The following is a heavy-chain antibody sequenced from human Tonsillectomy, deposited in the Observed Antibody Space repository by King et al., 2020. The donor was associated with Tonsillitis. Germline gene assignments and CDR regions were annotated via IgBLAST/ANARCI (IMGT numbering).Heavy chain of an antibody. CDR3: AKDRDDWADYDIEASAYGLDG. V-gene: IGHV3-30*18. D-gene: IGHD3-9*01. J-gene: IGHJ6*02. Sequence: VQLVESGGGVVQPGRSLRLSCAASGFTFSSYGMHWVRQAPGKGLEWVAVISYDGSNQYYAESVKGRFSISRDNSKNTLYLQMSSLRAEDTAFYYCAKDRDDWADYDIEASAYGLDGWGQGTTVTVSS. CDR1: GFTFSSYG. CDR2: ISYDGSNQ.